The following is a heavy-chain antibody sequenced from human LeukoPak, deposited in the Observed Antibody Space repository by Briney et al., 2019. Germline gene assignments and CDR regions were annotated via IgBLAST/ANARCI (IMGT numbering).Heavy chain of an antibody. CDR3: AKDPGVVPAHYFDY. D-gene: IGHD2-2*01. CDR1: EFTFSRYA. Sequence: PRGSLRLSCAASEFTFSRYAMNWVRQAPGKGLEWVSGTGSTGVSTFYADSVKGRFTVSRDNSKNTLSLQMNSLRAEDTAVYYCAKDPGVVPAHYFDYWGQGTLVTVSS. CDR2: TGSTGVST. J-gene: IGHJ4*02. V-gene: IGHV3-23*01.